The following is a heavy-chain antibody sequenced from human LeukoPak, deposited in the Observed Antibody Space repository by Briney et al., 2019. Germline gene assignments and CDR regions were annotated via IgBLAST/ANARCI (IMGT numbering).Heavy chain of an antibody. Sequence: SETLSLTCTVSGGSISDYYWTWIRQSPGTGLEWIGYMDYSGSTAYNPSLKSRVTISIDTFKKQFSLELSSVTAADTAIYFCARRKRGSGGPFDYWGQGTLVTVSS. D-gene: IGHD6-19*01. V-gene: IGHV4-59*08. CDR3: ARRKRGSGGPFDY. CDR1: GGSISDYY. CDR2: MDYSGST. J-gene: IGHJ4*02.